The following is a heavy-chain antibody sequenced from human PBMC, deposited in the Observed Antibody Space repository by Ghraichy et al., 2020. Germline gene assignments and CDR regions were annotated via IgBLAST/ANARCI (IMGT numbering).Heavy chain of an antibody. CDR2: IYYSGST. D-gene: IGHD6-6*01. CDR1: GGSVSSGSYY. CDR3: AREFLEYSSSPPADDAFDI. V-gene: IGHV4-61*01. Sequence: SETLSLTCTVSGGSVSSGSYYWSWIRQPPGKGLEWIGYIYYSGSTNYNPSLKSRVTISVDTSKNQFSLKLSSVTAADTAVYYCAREFLEYSSSPPADDAFDIWGQGTMVTVSS. J-gene: IGHJ3*02.